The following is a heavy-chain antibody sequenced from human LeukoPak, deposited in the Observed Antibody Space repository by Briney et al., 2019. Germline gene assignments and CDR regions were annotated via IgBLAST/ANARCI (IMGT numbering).Heavy chain of an antibody. D-gene: IGHD2-8*02. Sequence: PGGSLRLSCAASGFTFSSYSMNWVRQTPGKGLEWVSATVGSGPDTYHADSVKGRFTVSRDNSRNTLYLQMNSLRVEDTAVYYCTKAPLRSCTGAFCYPFDYWGQGTLVTVSS. CDR1: GFTFSSYS. CDR3: TKAPLRSCTGAFCYPFDY. J-gene: IGHJ4*02. V-gene: IGHV3-23*01. CDR2: TVGSGPDT.